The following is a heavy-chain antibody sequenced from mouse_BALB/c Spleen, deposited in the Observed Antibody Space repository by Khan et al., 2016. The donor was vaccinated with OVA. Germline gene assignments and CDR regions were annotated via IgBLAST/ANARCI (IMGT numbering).Heavy chain of an antibody. Sequence: EVELVESGGGLVQPGGSRKLSCAASGFTFSSFGMHWVRQAPEKGLEWVAYISSGSTTIYYVDTVKGRFTISRDNPKNTLFLQMTSLRSEDTAMDYCARRRIYDGYYGGALDYWGQGTSVTVSS. CDR3: ARRRIYDGYYGGALDY. CDR2: ISSGSTTI. J-gene: IGHJ4*01. D-gene: IGHD2-3*01. CDR1: GFTFSSFG. V-gene: IGHV5-17*02.